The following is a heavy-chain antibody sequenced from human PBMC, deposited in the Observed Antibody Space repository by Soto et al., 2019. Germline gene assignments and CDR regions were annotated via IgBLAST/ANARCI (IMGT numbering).Heavy chain of an antibody. CDR3: AKANRVYCGGDCYSPSGYYYGMDV. V-gene: IGHV3-23*01. CDR1: GFTFSSYA. CDR2: ISGSGGST. J-gene: IGHJ6*02. Sequence: PGGSLRLSCAASGFTFSSYAMSWVRQAPGKGLEWVSAISGSGGSTYYADSVKGRFTISRDNSKNTLYLQMNSLRAEDTAVYYCAKANRVYCGGDCYSPSGYYYGMDVWGQGTTVTVSS. D-gene: IGHD2-21*02.